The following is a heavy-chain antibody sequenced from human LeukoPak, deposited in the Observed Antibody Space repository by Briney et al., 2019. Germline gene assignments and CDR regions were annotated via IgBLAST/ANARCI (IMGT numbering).Heavy chain of an antibody. J-gene: IGHJ5*02. CDR1: GFTFSIYS. Sequence: GGSLRLSCAASGFTFSIYSMNWVRQAPGKGLEWVSSISSSSSYIYYADSVKGRFTISRDNTKNSLYLQMNSLRAEDTAFYHCARARGRASAWNNNWFDPWGQGTLVTVSS. CDR3: ARARGRASAWNNNWFDP. CDR2: ISSSSSYI. V-gene: IGHV3-21*04. D-gene: IGHD6-19*01.